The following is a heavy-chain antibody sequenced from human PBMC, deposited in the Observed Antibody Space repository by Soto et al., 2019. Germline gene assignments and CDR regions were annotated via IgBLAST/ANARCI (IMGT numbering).Heavy chain of an antibody. CDR3: AKERRSVREQWLGDFDY. V-gene: IGHV3-30*18. CDR2: ISYDGSNK. D-gene: IGHD6-19*01. CDR1: GFTFSSYG. J-gene: IGHJ4*02. Sequence: GGSLRLSCAASGFTFSSYGMHWVRQAPGKGLEWVAVISYDGSNKYYADSVKGRFTISRDNSKNTLYLQMNSLRAEDTAVYYCAKERRSVREQWLGDFDYWGQGTLVTVSS.